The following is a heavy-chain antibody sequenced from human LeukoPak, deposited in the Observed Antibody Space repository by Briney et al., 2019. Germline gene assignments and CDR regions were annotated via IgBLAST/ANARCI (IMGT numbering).Heavy chain of an antibody. CDR1: GGSISSSSYH. J-gene: IGHJ4*02. D-gene: IGHD3-22*01. CDR3: ATLFSFYDSSGSDY. Sequence: SETLSLTCTVSGGSISSSSYHWGWLRQPPGKGLEWIGSIYYSGSTYYNPSLKSRVTISVDTSKNQFSLKLSSVTTAGTALYYCATLFSFYDSSGSDYWGQGTLVTVSS. CDR2: IYYSGST. V-gene: IGHV4-39*01.